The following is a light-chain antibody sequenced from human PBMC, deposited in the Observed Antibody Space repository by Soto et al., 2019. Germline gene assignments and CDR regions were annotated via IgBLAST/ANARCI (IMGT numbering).Light chain of an antibody. V-gene: IGKV1-5*01. CDR3: QQYNSYPWT. J-gene: IGKJ1*01. Sequence: DIQMTQSPSTLSASVGDRVTITCRASQSISSWLAWYQQKPGKAPKLLIYDASSLESGVPSRFSGSGSGTEFTLAISSLQPDDFATYYCQQYNSYPWTCGQGNKLEIK. CDR1: QSISSW. CDR2: DAS.